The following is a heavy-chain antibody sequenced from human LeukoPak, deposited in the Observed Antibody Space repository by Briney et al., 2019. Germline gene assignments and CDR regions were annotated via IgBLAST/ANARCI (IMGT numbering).Heavy chain of an antibody. CDR3: ARDLTMVRHDNWFDP. CDR2: IYYSGST. CDR1: GGSISSSSYY. Sequence: SETLSLTCTVSGGSISSSSYYWGWIRQPPGKGLEWIGSIYYSGSTYYNPSLKSRVTISVDTSKNQFSLKLSSVTAADTAVYYCARDLTMVRHDNWFDPWGQGTLVTVSS. D-gene: IGHD3-10*01. J-gene: IGHJ5*02. V-gene: IGHV4-39*07.